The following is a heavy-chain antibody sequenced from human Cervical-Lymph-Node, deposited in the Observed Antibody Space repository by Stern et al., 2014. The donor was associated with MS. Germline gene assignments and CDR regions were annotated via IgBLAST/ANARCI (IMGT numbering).Heavy chain of an antibody. CDR1: GGSISSYY. CDR3: ARVIEGEVVMMDY. Sequence: QVQLQESGPGLVKPSETLSLTCTVSGGSISSYYWSWIRQPPGKCLEWIGYLYYSGSTNYNPSLKSRVTLSVDTSKTQFSLKLSSVTAADTAVYYCARVIEGEVVMMDYWGQGTLVTVSS. CDR2: LYYSGST. D-gene: IGHD3-22*01. V-gene: IGHV4-59*01. J-gene: IGHJ4*02.